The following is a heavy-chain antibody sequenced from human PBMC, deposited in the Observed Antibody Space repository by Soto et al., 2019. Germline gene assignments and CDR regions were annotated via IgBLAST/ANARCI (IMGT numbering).Heavy chain of an antibody. D-gene: IGHD3-10*01. Sequence: PSETLSLTCAVYGGSFSGYYWSWTRQPPGKGLEWIGEINHSGSTTYNPALKSRVTISVATSKNQFSLKLSSVTAADTAVYYCARRVYGSGSYYGYWGQGTTVTVSS. V-gene: IGHV4-34*01. CDR3: ARRVYGSGSYYGY. CDR2: INHSGST. CDR1: GGSFSGYY. J-gene: IGHJ6*02.